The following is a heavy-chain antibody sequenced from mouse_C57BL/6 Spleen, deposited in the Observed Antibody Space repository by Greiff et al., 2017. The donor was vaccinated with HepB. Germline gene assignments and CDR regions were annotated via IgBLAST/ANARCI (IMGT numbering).Heavy chain of an antibody. D-gene: IGHD1-1*01. CDR3: ARWDGSGYFDV. Sequence: VKQRPGQGLEWIGDIYPGSGSTNYNEKFKSKATLTVDTSSSTAYMQLSSLTSEDSAVYYCARWDGSGYFDVWGTGTTVTVSS. V-gene: IGHV1-55*01. J-gene: IGHJ1*03. CDR2: IYPGSGST.